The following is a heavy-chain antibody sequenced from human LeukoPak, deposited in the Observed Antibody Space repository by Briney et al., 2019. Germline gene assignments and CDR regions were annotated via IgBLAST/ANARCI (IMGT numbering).Heavy chain of an antibody. V-gene: IGHV3-30*02. CDR2: LRYDGTTK. Sequence: PGGSLRLSCAASGFTFSSYGMHWVRQAPGKGLDWVAYLRYDGTTKYYADSLKGRFTISRDNSKNTLYLQMNSLRPEDTAVYYCAKSSLVVPATADYWGQGTLVTVSS. D-gene: IGHD2-15*01. CDR3: AKSSLVVPATADY. J-gene: IGHJ4*02. CDR1: GFTFSSYG.